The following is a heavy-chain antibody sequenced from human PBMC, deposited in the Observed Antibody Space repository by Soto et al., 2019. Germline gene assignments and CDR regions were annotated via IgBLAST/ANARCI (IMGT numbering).Heavy chain of an antibody. J-gene: IGHJ6*02. CDR3: ARHGCSSTSCYLSYYYYGMDV. CDR1: GGSISSGGYS. CDR2: IYHSGST. D-gene: IGHD2-2*01. V-gene: IGHV4-30-2*01. Sequence: TSETLSLTCAVSGGSISSGGYSWRWLRQPPGKGLEWIGYIYHSGSTYYNPSLKSRVTISVDRSKNQFSLKLSSVTAADTAVYYCARHGCSSTSCYLSYYYYGMDVWGQGTTVTVSS.